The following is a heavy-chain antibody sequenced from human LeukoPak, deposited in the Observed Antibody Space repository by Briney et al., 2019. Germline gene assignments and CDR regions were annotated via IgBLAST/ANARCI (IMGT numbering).Heavy chain of an antibody. CDR2: IRYDGSNK. D-gene: IGHD3-22*01. V-gene: IGHV3-30*02. J-gene: IGHJ4*02. CDR3: AKDLADYYDSSGSIDY. CDR1: GFTFNNYG. Sequence: GGSLRLSCAASGFTFNNYGMHWVRQAPGKGLEWVAFIRYDGSNKYYADSVKGRFTISRDNFKNTLSLQMNSLRAEDTAVFYCAKDLADYYDSSGSIDYWGQGTLVTVSS.